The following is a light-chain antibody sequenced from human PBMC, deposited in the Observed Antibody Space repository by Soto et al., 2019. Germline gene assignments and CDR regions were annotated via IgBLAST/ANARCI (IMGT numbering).Light chain of an antibody. Sequence: QSVLTQPASVSGSPGQSITISCTGTSSDVGGYNYVSWYQQHPGKAPKLMIYDVSNRPSGFSNRFSGSKSGNTASLTFSGLQAEDEADYYCSSYTSSSTRVFGTGTKVTVL. V-gene: IGLV2-14*01. CDR3: SSYTSSSTRV. CDR1: SSDVGGYNY. CDR2: DVS. J-gene: IGLJ1*01.